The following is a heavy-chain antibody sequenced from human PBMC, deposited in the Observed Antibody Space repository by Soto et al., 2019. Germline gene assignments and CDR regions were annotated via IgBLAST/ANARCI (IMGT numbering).Heavy chain of an antibody. CDR1: GFTFSSHG. CDR3: AIDGQYRTDGFDL. D-gene: IGHD6-6*01. Sequence: EAQLLESGGDWAQPGGSLRLSCAASGFTFSSHGMSWFRQAPGKGLEWIAGLSRGGGTTYYEDSVKGRFTISRDNSKDTLDLIMNSLTAEDTDLYYCAIDGQYRTDGFDLWGQGTMVTVSS. V-gene: IGHV3-23*01. CDR2: LSRGGGTT. J-gene: IGHJ3*01.